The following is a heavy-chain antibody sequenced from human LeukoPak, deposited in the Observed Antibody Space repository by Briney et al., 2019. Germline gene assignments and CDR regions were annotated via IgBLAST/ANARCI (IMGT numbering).Heavy chain of an antibody. CDR1: GYTFTSYG. Sequence: ASVKVSCKASGYTFTSYGISWVRQAPGQGLEWMGVINPSGDTTTYAQKFQGRVTMTRDMSTSTVYMELSSLRSEDTAVYYCAGSFYDLLVYFDYWGQGTLVTVSS. D-gene: IGHD5/OR15-5a*01. V-gene: IGHV1-46*01. CDR3: AGSFYDLLVYFDY. J-gene: IGHJ4*02. CDR2: INPSGDTT.